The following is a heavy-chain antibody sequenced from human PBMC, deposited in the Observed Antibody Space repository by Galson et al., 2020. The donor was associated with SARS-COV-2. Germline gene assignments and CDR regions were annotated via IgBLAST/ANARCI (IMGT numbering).Heavy chain of an antibody. CDR1: GGSISNNDS. Sequence: SETLSLTCTVSGGSISNNDSWSWVRQPPGKGLEWIGEISQSVTTHYNPSLKSRVTISGDKSKNQISLKLSSVTAADTAVYYCARDSGYCTDGVCYRYWYFDLWGRGTLVTVSS. CDR3: ARDSGYCTDGVCYRYWYFDL. V-gene: IGHV4-4*02. D-gene: IGHD2-8*01. CDR2: ISQSVTT. J-gene: IGHJ2*01.